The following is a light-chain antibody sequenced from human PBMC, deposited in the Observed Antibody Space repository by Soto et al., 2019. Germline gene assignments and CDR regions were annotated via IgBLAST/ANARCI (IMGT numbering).Light chain of an antibody. CDR1: TSDVGRYNY. J-gene: IGLJ3*02. CDR2: DVS. Sequence: QSALTQPASVSGSPGQSITISCTGTTSDVGRYNYVSWHQQHPGKAPKLLIFDVSNRPSGVSDRFSGSKSGNTASLTISGLQAEDEDDYYCNSYATSTTWVFGGGTKVTVL. V-gene: IGLV2-14*01. CDR3: NSYATSTTWV.